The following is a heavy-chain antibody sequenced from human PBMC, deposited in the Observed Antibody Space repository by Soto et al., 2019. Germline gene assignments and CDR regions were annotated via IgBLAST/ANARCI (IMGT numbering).Heavy chain of an antibody. D-gene: IGHD3-22*01. CDR3: ARPGPRYDSSGYPQY. CDR1: GFTFSDYY. CDR2: ISSSSSYT. V-gene: IGHV3-11*06. J-gene: IGHJ4*02. Sequence: GGSLRLSCAASGFTFSDYYMAWIRQAPGKGLEWLSYISSSSSYTNYADSVEGRFTISRDNAKNSLYLQMNSLRAEDTAVYYCARPGPRYDSSGYPQYWGQGTLVTSPQ.